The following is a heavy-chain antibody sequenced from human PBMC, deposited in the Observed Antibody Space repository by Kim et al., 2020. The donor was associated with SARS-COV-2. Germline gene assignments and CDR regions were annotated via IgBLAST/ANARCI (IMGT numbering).Heavy chain of an antibody. J-gene: IGHJ4*02. V-gene: IGHV1-69*13. Sequence: SVKVSCKASGGTFSSYAISWVRQAPGQGLEWMGGIIPIFGTANYAQKFQGRVTITADESTSTAYMELSSLRSEDTAVYYCARDPQGFGEFDYWGQGTLVTVSS. CDR1: GGTFSSYA. CDR3: ARDPQGFGEFDY. CDR2: IIPIFGTA. D-gene: IGHD3-10*01.